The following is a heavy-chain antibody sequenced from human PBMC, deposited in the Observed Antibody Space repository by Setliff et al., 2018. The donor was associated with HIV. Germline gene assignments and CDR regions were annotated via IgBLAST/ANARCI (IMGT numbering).Heavy chain of an antibody. D-gene: IGHD3-22*01. CDR2: ISSSSSYI. V-gene: IGHV3-21*01. Sequence: GGSLRLSCAASGFTFSSFAMSWVRQAPGKGLEWVSSISSSSSYIYYADSVKGRFTISRDNAKNSLYLQMNSLRAEDTAVYYCARDRYYYDSSGYYPPDAFDIWGQGTMVTVSS. CDR1: GFTFSSFA. CDR3: ARDRYYYDSSGYYPPDAFDI. J-gene: IGHJ3*02.